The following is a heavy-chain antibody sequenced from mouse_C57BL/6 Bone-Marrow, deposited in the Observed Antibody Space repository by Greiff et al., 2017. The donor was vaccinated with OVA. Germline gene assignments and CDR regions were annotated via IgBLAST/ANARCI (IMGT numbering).Heavy chain of an antibody. Sequence: GGGLVQPKGSLKLSCAASGFSFNTYALNWVRQAPGKGLEWVARIRSKSNNYATYYADSVKDRFTISRDDSESMLYLQMNNLKTEDTAMYYCVRSCLAMDYWGQGTSVTVSS. V-gene: IGHV10-1*01. D-gene: IGHD6-1*01. CDR1: GFSFNTYA. J-gene: IGHJ4*01. CDR3: VRSCLAMDY. CDR2: IRSKSNNYAT.